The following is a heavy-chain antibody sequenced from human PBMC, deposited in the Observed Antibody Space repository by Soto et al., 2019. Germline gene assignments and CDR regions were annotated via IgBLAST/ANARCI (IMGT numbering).Heavy chain of an antibody. Sequence: ASVKVSCKSSGYSFTNYDINWVRQAPGQGLEWMGWMSPNSGNTDPARNLQGRVTMTTDTSTSTAYMELRSLRSDDTAVYYCARDTGNFFDYWGQGTLVTVSS. CDR2: MSPNSGNT. CDR3: ARDTGNFFDY. CDR1: GYSFTNYD. V-gene: IGHV1-18*01. J-gene: IGHJ4*02.